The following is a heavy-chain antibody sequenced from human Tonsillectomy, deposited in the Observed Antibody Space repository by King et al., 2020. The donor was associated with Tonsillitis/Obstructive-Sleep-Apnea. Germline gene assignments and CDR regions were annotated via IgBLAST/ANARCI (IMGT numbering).Heavy chain of an antibody. CDR3: AREITTGAFDI. D-gene: IGHD3-3*01. Sequence: VQLPQWGAGLLKPSETLSLTCAVYGGSFSGYYWSWIRQPPGKGLQWIGEIDHSGSTNYNPSLKSRVTISADTSKTQFSLKLSSVTAADTALYYCAREITTGAFDIWGQGTMVTVSS. V-gene: IGHV4-34*01. CDR2: IDHSGST. J-gene: IGHJ3*02. CDR1: GGSFSGYY.